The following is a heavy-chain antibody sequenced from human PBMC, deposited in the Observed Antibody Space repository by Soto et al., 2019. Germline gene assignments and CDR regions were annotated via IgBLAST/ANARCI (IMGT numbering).Heavy chain of an antibody. Sequence: WASVKVSCKASGYTFTSYGISWVRQAPGQGLEWMGWISAYNGNTNYAQKLQGRVTMTTDTSTSTAYMELRSLRSDDTAVYYCARVSIAARPTPFDYWGQGTLVTVSS. V-gene: IGHV1-18*04. D-gene: IGHD6-6*01. CDR3: ARVSIAARPTPFDY. CDR2: ISAYNGNT. J-gene: IGHJ4*02. CDR1: GYTFTSYG.